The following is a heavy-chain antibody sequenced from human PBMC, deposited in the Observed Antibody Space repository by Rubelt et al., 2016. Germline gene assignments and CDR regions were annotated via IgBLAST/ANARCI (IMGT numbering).Heavy chain of an antibody. CDR2: IWYDGSNK. V-gene: IGHV3-33*08. D-gene: IGHD1-26*01. Sequence: QVQLVESGGGVVQPGRSLRLSCVASGFTFSSYGMHWVRQAPGKGLEWVALIWYDGSNKYYADSVKGRFPISRDKSKNTLYLQRNSLRAEDTAVYYCARDLVGVYYWGQGTLVTVSS. J-gene: IGHJ4*02. CDR3: ARDLVGVYY. CDR1: GFTFSSYG.